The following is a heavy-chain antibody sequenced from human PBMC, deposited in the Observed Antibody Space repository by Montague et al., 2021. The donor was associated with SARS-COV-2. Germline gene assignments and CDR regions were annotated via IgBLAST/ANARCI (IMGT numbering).Heavy chain of an antibody. V-gene: IGHV3-48*03. CDR2: ISTRGETI. Sequence: SLRLSCAASGFTFSSYEMNWVRQAPGKGLEWISYISTRGETIYYADSVKDRFTISRDNAKNSLYLQMNSPRAEDTTVYYCARDERYSGYDWSDPWGRGTLVTVSS. J-gene: IGHJ5*02. D-gene: IGHD5-12*01. CDR1: GFTFSSYE. CDR3: ARDERYSGYDWSDP.